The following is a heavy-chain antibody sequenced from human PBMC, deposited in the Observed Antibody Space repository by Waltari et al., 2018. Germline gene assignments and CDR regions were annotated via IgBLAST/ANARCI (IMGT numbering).Heavy chain of an antibody. CDR3: ARNKGYYDNSGYYFYDFGMDV. V-gene: IGHV3-74*01. D-gene: IGHD3-22*01. CDR1: GFNRQTPW. CDR2: MDGDGGNK. J-gene: IGHJ6*02. Sequence: EVQLVESVGGLVQPGGSLKLPCGAAGFNRQTPWVPWVRRSPGQGLGWVARMDGDGGNKNSADSVDGRFTMSRDNAKNTVYLQMNALRGEDTAVYYCARNKGYYDNSGYYFYDFGMDVWGQGTTVTVS.